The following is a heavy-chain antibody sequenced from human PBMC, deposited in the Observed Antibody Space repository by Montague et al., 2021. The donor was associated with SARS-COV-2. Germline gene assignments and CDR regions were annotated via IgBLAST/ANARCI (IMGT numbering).Heavy chain of an antibody. CDR1: GGSMNSYY. J-gene: IGHJ4*02. CDR2: IYYSGSS. D-gene: IGHD5-24*01. V-gene: IGHV4-59*08. CDR3: ARQDGMSTLIPGSLDH. Sequence: SETLSLTCTVSGGSMNSYYWSWIRQAPGKGLEWIGWIYYSGSSYSHPSLKSRLTISADTSRSEFYLKLTSVTAADTAVYYCARQDGMSTLIPGSLDHWGQGTLVTVSS.